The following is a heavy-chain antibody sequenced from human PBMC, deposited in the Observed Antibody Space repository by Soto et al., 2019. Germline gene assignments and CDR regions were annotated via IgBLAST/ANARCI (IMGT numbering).Heavy chain of an antibody. CDR3: ARDVGMASRPYLDY. CDR2: INPSGGST. CDR1: VYTFTTYY. D-gene: IGHD6-6*01. J-gene: IGHJ4*02. Sequence: GASVKVSCKASVYTFTTYYMYWVRQAPGQGLEWMGIINPSGGSTSFAQKFQGRVTMTRDTSTSTVYMELISLTSEDTAVYYCARDVGMASRPYLDYWGQGTLVTVSS. V-gene: IGHV1-46*01.